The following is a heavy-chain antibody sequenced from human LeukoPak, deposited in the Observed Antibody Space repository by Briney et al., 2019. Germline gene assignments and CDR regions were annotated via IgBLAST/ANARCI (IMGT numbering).Heavy chain of an antibody. Sequence: SETLSLTCTVSGGSISPYYWSWIRQPPGKGLEWIGHISFSGSTDYNASLKSRVTISLDTTRSRFSLSLYSVTAADTAMYYCARHAAGTTRDYWGQGALVTVS. V-gene: IGHV4-59*08. J-gene: IGHJ4*02. CDR3: ARHAAGTTRDY. CDR2: ISFSGST. CDR1: GGSISPYY. D-gene: IGHD1-1*01.